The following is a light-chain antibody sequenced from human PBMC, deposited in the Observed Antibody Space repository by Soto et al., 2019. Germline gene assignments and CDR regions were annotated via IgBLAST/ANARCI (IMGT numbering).Light chain of an antibody. CDR3: SSYAGTKTLI. V-gene: IGLV2-8*01. J-gene: IGLJ2*01. CDR2: EVS. CDR1: ISDIGTYYY. Sequence: QSVLTQPPSASGSPGQSVTISCTGTISDIGTYYYVSWYQQHPGKAPKLIIYEVSERPSGVPDRFSGSKSGNTASLTVSGLQAEDEAHYYCSSYAGTKTLIFGGGTKLTVI.